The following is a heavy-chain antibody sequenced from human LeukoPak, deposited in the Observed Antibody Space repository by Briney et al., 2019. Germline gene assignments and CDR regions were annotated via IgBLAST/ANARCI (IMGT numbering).Heavy chain of an antibody. J-gene: IGHJ6*03. CDR2: IRYDETNK. Sequence: GGSLRLSCAASGFTFSDYYMTWIRQAPGKGLEWVAFIRYDETNKYYADSVKGRFTISRNNSKNTLHLQMTRLRAEATGVYYRAREGNSSSRLFYFMGVWGKRTTGTVSS. V-gene: IGHV3-30*02. CDR1: GFTFSDYY. CDR3: AREGNSSSRLFYFMGV. D-gene: IGHD6-13*01.